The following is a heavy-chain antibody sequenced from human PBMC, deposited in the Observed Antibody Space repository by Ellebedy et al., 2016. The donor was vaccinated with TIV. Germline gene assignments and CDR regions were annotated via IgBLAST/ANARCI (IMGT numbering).Heavy chain of an antibody. Sequence: ASVKVSCKASGFTFTTSAIQWVRQARGQRLEWIGWIVVGSGNKNYAQKFQERVTITRDMSTRTAYMELSSLRSEDTAVYYCAADSGTDRSGYYHAFDIWGQGTVITVSS. CDR2: IVVGSGNK. CDR3: AADSGTDRSGYYHAFDI. D-gene: IGHD3-22*01. CDR1: GFTFTTSA. J-gene: IGHJ3*02. V-gene: IGHV1-58*02.